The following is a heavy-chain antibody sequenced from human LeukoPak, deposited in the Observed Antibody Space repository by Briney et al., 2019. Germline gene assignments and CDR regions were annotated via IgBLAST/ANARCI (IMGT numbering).Heavy chain of an antibody. J-gene: IGHJ5*02. Sequence: PGGSLRLSCAASGFTFSSYAMHWVRQAPGKGLEWVAVISYDGSNRYYADSVKGRFTISRDNSKNTLYLQMNSLRAEDTAVYYCARGSNGYSPWGQGTLVTVSS. CDR3: ARGSNGYSP. D-gene: IGHD5-18*01. CDR2: ISYDGSNR. CDR1: GFTFSSYA. V-gene: IGHV3-30-3*01.